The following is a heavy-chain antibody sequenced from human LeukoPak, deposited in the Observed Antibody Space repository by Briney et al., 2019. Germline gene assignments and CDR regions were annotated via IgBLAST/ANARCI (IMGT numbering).Heavy chain of an antibody. CDR3: ARGGKEVRGVVYYYYYMDV. CDR1: GFTFSSYA. V-gene: IGHV3-23*01. D-gene: IGHD3-10*01. CDR2: ISGSGGST. J-gene: IGHJ6*03. Sequence: GGSLRLSCAASGFTFSSYAMSWVRQAPGKGLEWVSAISGSGGSTYYADSVKGRFTISRDNSKNTLYLQMNSLRAEDTAVYYCARGGKEVRGVVYYYYYMDVWGKGTTVTISS.